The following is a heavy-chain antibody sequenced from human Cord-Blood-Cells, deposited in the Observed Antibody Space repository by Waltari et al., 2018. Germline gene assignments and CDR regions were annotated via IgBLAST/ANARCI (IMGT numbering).Heavy chain of an antibody. CDR3: ARGQEEGYSYGSDAFDI. V-gene: IGHV1-8*03. CDR2: MNPNSGNT. CDR1: GYTFTCYD. J-gene: IGHJ3*02. D-gene: IGHD5-18*01. Sequence: QVQLVQSGAEVKKPGASVKVSCKASGYTFTCYDINWVRQATGQGLEWRGWMNPNSGNTGYAQKFQGRGTITRNTSISTAYMELSSLRSEDTAVYYCARGQEEGYSYGSDAFDIWGQGTMVTVSS.